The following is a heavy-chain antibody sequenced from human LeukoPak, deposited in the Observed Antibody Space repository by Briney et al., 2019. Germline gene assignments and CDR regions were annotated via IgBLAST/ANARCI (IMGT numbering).Heavy chain of an antibody. CDR1: GGSISSSSYY. J-gene: IGHJ6*02. CDR3: ARHLYGMDV. CDR2: IYYSGST. V-gene: IGHV4-39*01. Sequence: SETLSLTCTVSGGSISSSSYYWGWIRHPPGKGLEWIGSIYYSGSTYYNPSLKTRVTISVDTPKHQLSLTLSSVPAADAAVYYCARHLYGMDVWGQGTTVTVSS.